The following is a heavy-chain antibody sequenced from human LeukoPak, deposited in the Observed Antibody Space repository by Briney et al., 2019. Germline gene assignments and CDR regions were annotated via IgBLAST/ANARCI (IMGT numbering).Heavy chain of an antibody. CDR3: ARGTGIFCTGGTCYSLGAFDI. V-gene: IGHV3-48*03. D-gene: IGHD2-15*01. CDR1: GFTFSSYE. CDR2: ISSSGSTI. Sequence: GGSLRLSCAASGFTFSSYEMNWVRQAPGKGLEWVSYISSSGSTIYYADSVKGRFTISRDNAKNSLYLQMNSLRAEDTAVYYCARGTGIFCTGGTCYSLGAFDIWGQGTMVTVSS. J-gene: IGHJ3*02.